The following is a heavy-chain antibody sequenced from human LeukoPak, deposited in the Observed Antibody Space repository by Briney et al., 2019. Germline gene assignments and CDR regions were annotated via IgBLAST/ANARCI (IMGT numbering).Heavy chain of an antibody. J-gene: IGHJ4*02. CDR1: GGSISSYY. Sequence: PSETLSLTCTVSGGSISSYYWSWIRQPAGKGLEWIGRIYTSGSTNYNPSLKSRVTISVDTSKNQVSLKLSSVTAADTAVYYCARSDIWGSYRFLDYWGQGALVTVSS. CDR3: ARSDIWGSYRFLDY. V-gene: IGHV4-4*07. CDR2: IYTSGST. D-gene: IGHD3-16*02.